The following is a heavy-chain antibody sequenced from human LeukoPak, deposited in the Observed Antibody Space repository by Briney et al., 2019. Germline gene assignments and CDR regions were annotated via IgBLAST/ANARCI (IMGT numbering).Heavy chain of an antibody. V-gene: IGHV4-4*07. CDR2: IYISGNT. D-gene: IGHD3-10*01. Sequence: SETLSLTCTVSGGSISSYHWSWIRKPAGKGLEWIGRIYISGNTNFNPSLKSRLTMSVDTSKNQVSLKMRSVTAADTAVYYCARDGVDRGVIIPFDSWGQGTLVTVSS. CDR1: GGSISSYH. J-gene: IGHJ4*02. CDR3: ARDGVDRGVIIPFDS.